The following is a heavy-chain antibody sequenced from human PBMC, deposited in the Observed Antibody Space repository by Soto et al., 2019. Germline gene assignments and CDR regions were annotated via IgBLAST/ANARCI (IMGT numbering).Heavy chain of an antibody. CDR3: ARQYYYDSSGYLTNDAFDI. V-gene: IGHV1-69*02. CDR1: GGTFSSYT. Sequence: SVMVSCKASGGTFSSYTISWVRQAPGQGLEWMGRIIPILGIANYAQKFQGRVTITADKSTSTAYMELSSLRSEDTAVYYCARQYYYDSSGYLTNDAFDIWGQGTMVTVSS. D-gene: IGHD3-22*01. J-gene: IGHJ3*02. CDR2: IIPILGIA.